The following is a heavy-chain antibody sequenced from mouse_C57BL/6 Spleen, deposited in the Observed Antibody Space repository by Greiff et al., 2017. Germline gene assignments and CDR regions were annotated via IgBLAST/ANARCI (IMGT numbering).Heavy chain of an antibody. D-gene: IGHD1-1*01. J-gene: IGHJ1*03. CDR3: ARGCNYAGCSYWYFDV. CDR1: GYTFTSYW. CDR2: IDPSDSET. V-gene: IGHV1-52*01. Sequence: QVQLQQPGAELVRPGSSVKLSCKASGYTFTSYWMHWVKQRPIQGLEWIGNIDPSDSETHYNQKFKDKATLTVDKSSSTAYVQLSSLISEDSAVYYYARGCNYAGCSYWYFDVWGTGTTVTVSS.